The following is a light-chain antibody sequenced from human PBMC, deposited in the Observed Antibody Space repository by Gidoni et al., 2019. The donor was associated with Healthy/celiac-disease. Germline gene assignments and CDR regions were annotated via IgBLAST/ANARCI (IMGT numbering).Light chain of an antibody. CDR2: AAS. Sequence: DFQMTQSPSSLSASVEDRVTITCRASQSISSYLNWYQQKPGKAPKLLIYAASSLQSGVPSRLSGSGSGTDFTITISRLQHEDCATYYCKQSYSTPRTFGQGTKLEIK. CDR3: KQSYSTPRT. V-gene: IGKV1-39*01. CDR1: QSISSY. J-gene: IGKJ2*02.